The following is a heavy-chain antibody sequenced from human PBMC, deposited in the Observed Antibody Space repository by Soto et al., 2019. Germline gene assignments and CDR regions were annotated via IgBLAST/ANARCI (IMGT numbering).Heavy chain of an antibody. CDR1: GFTFSSYA. V-gene: IGHV3-23*01. D-gene: IGHD4-17*01. Sequence: EVQLLESGGDLVQPGGSLRLSCAASGFTFSSYAMSWVRRAPGKGLEWVSALSAGGTSAYYTVSVEGRFTISRDNSKNILYLQMNSLKADDTAVYYCARGTYGDYDFWGQGTLVTVSS. CDR2: LSAGGTSA. CDR3: ARGTYGDYDF. J-gene: IGHJ4*02.